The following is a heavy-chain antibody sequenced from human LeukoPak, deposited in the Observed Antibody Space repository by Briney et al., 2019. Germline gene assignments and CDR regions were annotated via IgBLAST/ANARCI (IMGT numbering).Heavy chain of an antibody. J-gene: IGHJ4*02. CDR1: GDSVSSNSAA. CDR3: ARAEGYFEWLMTFDY. Sequence: SQTPSLTCVISGDSVSSNSAAWTWIRQSPSRGLEWLGRTYYRSKWYYDYAVSLKSRINIIPDTSRNQFSLQLNSVTPEDSAVYYCARAEGYFEWLMTFDYWGQGNLVTVSS. D-gene: IGHD3-9*01. V-gene: IGHV6-1*01. CDR2: TYYRSKWYY.